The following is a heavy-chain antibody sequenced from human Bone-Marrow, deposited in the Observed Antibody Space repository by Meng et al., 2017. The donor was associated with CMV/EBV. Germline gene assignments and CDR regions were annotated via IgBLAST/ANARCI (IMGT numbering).Heavy chain of an antibody. CDR2: ISYDGSNK. V-gene: IGHV3-30-3*01. CDR1: GFTFSSYA. CDR3: AKSMAERGDY. D-gene: IGHD2/OR15-2a*01. J-gene: IGHJ4*02. Sequence: GESLKISCAASGFTFSSYAMHWVRQAPGKGLEWVAVISYDGSNKYYADSVKGRFTISRDNSKNTLYLQMNSLRAEDTAVYYCAKSMAERGDYWGQGTLVTFYS.